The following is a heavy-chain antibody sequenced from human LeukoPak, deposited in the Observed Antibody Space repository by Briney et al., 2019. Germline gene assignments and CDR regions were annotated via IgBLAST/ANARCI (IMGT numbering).Heavy chain of an antibody. Sequence: KPSETLSLTCTVSSGSISSSSYYWGWIRQPPGKGLEWIGSIYYSGSTYYNPSLKSRVTISVDTSKNQFSLKLSSVTAADTAVYYCASHRPGFGEWNVGWFDPWGQGTLVTVSS. CDR1: SGSISSSSYY. J-gene: IGHJ5*02. V-gene: IGHV4-39*07. CDR3: ASHRPGFGEWNVGWFDP. CDR2: IYYSGST. D-gene: IGHD3-10*01.